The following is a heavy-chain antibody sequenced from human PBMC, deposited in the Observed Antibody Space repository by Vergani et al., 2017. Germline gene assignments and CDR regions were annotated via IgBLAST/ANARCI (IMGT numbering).Heavy chain of an antibody. CDR3: ARGRAVYCSSARCLKSCYYYLDV. J-gene: IGHJ6*03. Sequence: QVQLQESGPGLVKPSETLSLTCAVYGGSFSGYYWSWIRQPPAKGLEWIGEINHRGSTNYNPSPKGQVTISVDTSKNQFSLKLSSVTGADTAVYYCARGRAVYCSSARCLKSCYYYLDVWGKGTLVTVSS. V-gene: IGHV4-34*01. CDR2: INHRGST. D-gene: IGHD2-2*01. CDR1: GGSFSGYY.